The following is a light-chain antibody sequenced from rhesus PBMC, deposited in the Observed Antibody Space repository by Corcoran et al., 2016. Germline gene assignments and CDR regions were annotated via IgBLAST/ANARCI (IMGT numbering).Light chain of an antibody. CDR3: YQHSSGYS. J-gene: IGKJ2*01. V-gene: IGKV3-10*01. CDR1: QSVSSD. Sequence: QVILTQSPATLSLSPGERATLSCRASQSVSSDLAWYQQKPGQAPRLLIYGASSRATGIPARFSGSGSVTDFTLTISSLEPKDVGVYHCYQHSSGYSFGQRTKVEIK. CDR2: GAS.